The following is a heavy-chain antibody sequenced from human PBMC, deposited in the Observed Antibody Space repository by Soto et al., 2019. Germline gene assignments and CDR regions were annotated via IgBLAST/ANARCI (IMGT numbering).Heavy chain of an antibody. Sequence: SETLSLTCTVSGGSISSYYWSWIRQPPGKGLEWIGYIYYSGSTNYNPSLKSRVTISVDTSKNQFSLKLSSVTAADTAVYYCARRNILTGYYWLDPWGQGTLVTVSS. J-gene: IGHJ5*02. CDR1: GGSISSYY. V-gene: IGHV4-59*08. D-gene: IGHD3-9*01. CDR2: IYYSGST. CDR3: ARRNILTGYYWLDP.